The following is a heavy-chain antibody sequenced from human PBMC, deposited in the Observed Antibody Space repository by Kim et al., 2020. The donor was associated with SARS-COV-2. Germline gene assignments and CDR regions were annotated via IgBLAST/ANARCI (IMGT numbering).Heavy chain of an antibody. J-gene: IGHJ6*02. D-gene: IGHD6-13*01. CDR3: AREASDSSSWFYYYGMDV. Sequence: SETLSLTCTVSGGSISSYYWSWIRQPPGKGLEWIGYIYYSGSTNYNPSLKSRVTISVDTSKNQFSLKLSSVTAADTAVYYCAREASDSSSWFYYYGMDVWGQGTTVTVSS. CDR2: IYYSGST. CDR1: GGSISSYY. V-gene: IGHV4-59*13.